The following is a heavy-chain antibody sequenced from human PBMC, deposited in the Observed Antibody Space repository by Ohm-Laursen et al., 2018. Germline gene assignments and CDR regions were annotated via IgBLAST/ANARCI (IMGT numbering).Heavy chain of an antibody. CDR3: AKGDLPEFDY. CDR2: ISGSGGSGASA. Sequence: SLRLSCAAFGFTFSNYAMSWVRQAPGKGLECVSRISGSGGSGASAYYADSVKGRFTISRDNSQNTLYLQMNSLRAEDTAVYYCAKGDLPEFDYWGQGTLVTVSS. V-gene: IGHV3-23*01. CDR1: GFTFSNYA. J-gene: IGHJ4*02.